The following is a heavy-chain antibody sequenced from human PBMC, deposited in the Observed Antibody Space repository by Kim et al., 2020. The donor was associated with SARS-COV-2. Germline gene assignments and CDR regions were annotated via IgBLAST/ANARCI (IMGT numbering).Heavy chain of an antibody. V-gene: IGHV3-30*03. D-gene: IGHD6-19*01. CDR3: ASAPGYSSGWYLASYAFDI. CDR1: GFTFSSYG. Sequence: GGSLRLSCAASGFTFSSYGMHWVRQAPGKGLEWVAVISYGGSNKYYADSVKGRFTISRDNSKNTLYLQMNSLRAEDTAVYYCASAPGYSSGWYLASYAFDIWGQGTMVTVSS. J-gene: IGHJ3*02. CDR2: ISYGGSNK.